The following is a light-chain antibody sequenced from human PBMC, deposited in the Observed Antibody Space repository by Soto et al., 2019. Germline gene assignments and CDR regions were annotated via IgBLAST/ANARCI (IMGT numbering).Light chain of an antibody. V-gene: IGLV2-14*01. CDR1: SSDVGGYNF. CDR3: SSYTSISTYV. CDR2: DVT. J-gene: IGLJ1*01. Sequence: QSALAHPASVSGSHGQSITISCTGTSSDVGGYNFVSWYQQHPDKAPKLMIYDVTNRPSGVSNRFSGSKSGNTASLTISGLQAEDEADYYCSSYTSISTYVFGTGTKLTVL.